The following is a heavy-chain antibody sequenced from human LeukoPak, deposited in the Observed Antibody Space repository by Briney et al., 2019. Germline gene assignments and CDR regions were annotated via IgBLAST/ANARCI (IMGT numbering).Heavy chain of an antibody. Sequence: PSETLSLTCAVYGGSFSGYYWSWIRQPPGKGLEWIGEINHSGSTNYNPSLKSRVTISVDTSKNQFSLKLSSVTAADTAVYYCARAPQPYFFDYWGQGTLVTVSS. CDR2: INHSGST. J-gene: IGHJ4*02. D-gene: IGHD5-18*01. V-gene: IGHV4-34*01. CDR3: ARAPQPYFFDY. CDR1: GGSFSGYY.